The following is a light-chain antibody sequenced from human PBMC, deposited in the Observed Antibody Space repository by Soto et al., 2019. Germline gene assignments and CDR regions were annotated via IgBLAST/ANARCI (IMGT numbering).Light chain of an antibody. CDR3: QQYSRSPT. CDR1: QSVSSSY. V-gene: IGKV3-20*01. J-gene: IGKJ4*01. CDR2: GAS. Sequence: EIVLTQFPGTLSLSPGERATLSCRASQSVSSSYLAWYQQKPGQAPRLLIYGASSRATGIPDRFSGSGSGTDFTLTITRLETEDFAVYYCQQYSRSPTFGGGTKVEIK.